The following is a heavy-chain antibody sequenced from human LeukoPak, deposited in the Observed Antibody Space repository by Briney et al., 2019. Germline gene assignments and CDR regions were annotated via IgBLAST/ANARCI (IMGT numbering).Heavy chain of an antibody. CDR1: GGSFSGYY. D-gene: IGHD2-2*01. CDR3: LRRGGGSSKVDF. J-gene: IGHJ4*02. CDR2: ISHSGST. V-gene: IGHV4-34*01. Sequence: SETLSLTCAVYGGSFSGYYWSWIRQPPGKGLEWIGEISHSGSTNYNPSLKSRVTISVDTSKNQFSLRLSSVTAADTAVYYCLRRGGGSSKVDFWGQGTLVTVSS.